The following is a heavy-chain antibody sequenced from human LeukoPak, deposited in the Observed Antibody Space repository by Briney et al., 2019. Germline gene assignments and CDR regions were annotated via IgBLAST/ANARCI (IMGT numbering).Heavy chain of an antibody. CDR3: ARKGEHYYGSGKLWPAWFDL. V-gene: IGHV4-59*01. Sequence: SETLSLTCTVSGGSISSYYWSWVRQPPGKGLELIGYIHYSGTTHYSPSLKSRVTISVDMSENQFSLKLTSVTAADTAVYYCARKGEHYYGSGKLWPAWFDLWGQGTLVTVSS. J-gene: IGHJ5*02. D-gene: IGHD3-10*01. CDR1: GGSISSYY. CDR2: IHYSGTT.